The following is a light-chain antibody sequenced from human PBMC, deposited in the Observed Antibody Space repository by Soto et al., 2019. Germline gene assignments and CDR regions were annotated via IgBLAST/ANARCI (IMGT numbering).Light chain of an antibody. CDR3: CSFAGSYTSYV. CDR1: SNY. CDR2: DVS. Sequence: QSALTQPRSVSGSPGQSVTISCTGTSNYVSWYQQDPGKAPKLIIYDVSKRPSGVPDRFSGSKSGNTASLTISGLQAEDDADYYCCSFAGSYTSYVFGTGTKLTVL. V-gene: IGLV2-11*01. J-gene: IGLJ1*01.